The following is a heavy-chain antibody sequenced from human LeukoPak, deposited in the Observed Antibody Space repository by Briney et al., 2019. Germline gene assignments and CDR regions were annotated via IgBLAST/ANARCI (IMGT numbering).Heavy chain of an antibody. D-gene: IGHD1-26*01. V-gene: IGHV3-20*04. Sequence: GGSLRLSCAASGFTFDDYGMSWVRQAPGKGLEWVSGINWNGGSTGYADSVKGRLTISRDNAKNSLYLQMNSLRAEDTALYYCARDQGSYLSRYFDYWGQGTLVTVSS. CDR2: INWNGGST. J-gene: IGHJ4*02. CDR3: ARDQGSYLSRYFDY. CDR1: GFTFDDYG.